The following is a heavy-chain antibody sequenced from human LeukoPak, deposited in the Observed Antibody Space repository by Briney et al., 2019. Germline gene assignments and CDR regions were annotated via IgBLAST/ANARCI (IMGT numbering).Heavy chain of an antibody. D-gene: IGHD2-15*01. V-gene: IGHV3-21*01. CDR3: ARDQEVVVGANTFDY. CDR2: ISSSSSYI. Sequence: DPGGSLRLSCAASGFTFSSFSMNWVRQAPGKGLEWVSSISSSSSYIYYADSVKGRFTISRDNAKNSLYLQMNSLRAEDTAVYYCARDQEVVVGANTFDYWGQGTLVTVSS. J-gene: IGHJ4*02. CDR1: GFTFSSFS.